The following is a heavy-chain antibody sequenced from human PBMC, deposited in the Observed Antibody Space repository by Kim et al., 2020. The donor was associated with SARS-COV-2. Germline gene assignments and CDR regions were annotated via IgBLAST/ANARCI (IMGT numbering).Heavy chain of an antibody. D-gene: IGHD3-16*01. J-gene: IGHJ4*02. CDR3: LGGFYFDY. V-gene: IGHV1-3*01. Sequence: GNGTTIYSQQFQGRVTFTTDTSASTAYMELSFLRSEDSAVYYCLGGFYFDYWGQGTLVTVSS. CDR2: GNGTT.